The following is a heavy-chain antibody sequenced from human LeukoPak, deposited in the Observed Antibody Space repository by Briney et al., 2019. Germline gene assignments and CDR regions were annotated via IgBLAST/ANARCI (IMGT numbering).Heavy chain of an antibody. J-gene: IGHJ4*02. CDR3: AGVSYSSSWYYFDF. D-gene: IGHD6-13*01. CDR1: GGSFSGYY. CDR2: INHSGST. Sequence: SETLSLTCAVYGGSFSGYYWSWIRQPPGKGLEWIGEINHSGSTNYNPSLKSRVTISVDTSKNQFSLKLSSVTAADTAVYYCAGVSYSSSWYYFDFWGQGTLVTVSS. V-gene: IGHV4-34*01.